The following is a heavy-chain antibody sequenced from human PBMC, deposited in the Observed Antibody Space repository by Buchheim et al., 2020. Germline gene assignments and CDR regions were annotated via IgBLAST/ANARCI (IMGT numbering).Heavy chain of an antibody. V-gene: IGHV4-34*01. Sequence: QVQLQQWGAGLLKPSETLSLTCAVYGGSFSGYYWSWIRQPPGKGLEWIGEINHSGSTNYNPSLKSRVTISVDTSKNQFSLKLSSVTAADTAVYYCARGRSGAQQLVYGRKWGNWFDPWGQGTL. CDR3: ARGRSGAQQLVYGRKWGNWFDP. D-gene: IGHD6-13*01. CDR2: INHSGST. CDR1: GGSFSGYY. J-gene: IGHJ5*02.